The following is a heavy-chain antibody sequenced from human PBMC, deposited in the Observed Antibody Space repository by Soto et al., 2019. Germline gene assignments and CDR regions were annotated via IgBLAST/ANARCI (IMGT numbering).Heavy chain of an antibody. J-gene: IGHJ2*01. CDR1: GFTFSYYA. V-gene: IGHV3-30-3*01. Sequence: QVQLVESGGGVVQPGRSLRLSCAASGFTFSYYAMHWVRQAPGKGLEWVAVISYDGSNKYYADSVKGRFTISRDNSKKTLFLQMNSLRPEDTAVFYCARPYADSSASSTRYFDLWGRGTLFTVSS. D-gene: IGHD3-22*01. CDR2: ISYDGSNK. CDR3: ARPYADSSASSTRYFDL.